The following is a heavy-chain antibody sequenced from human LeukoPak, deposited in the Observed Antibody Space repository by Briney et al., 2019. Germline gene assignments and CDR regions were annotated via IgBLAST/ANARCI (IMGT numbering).Heavy chain of an antibody. CDR1: GGSISSYY. CDR2: IYTSGST. D-gene: IGHD3-10*01. CDR3: ARDQITMVRGVIMTEAFDI. J-gene: IGHJ3*02. Sequence: SSETLSLTCTVSGGSISSYYWSWIRQPAGKGLEWIGRIYTSGSTNYNPSLKSRVTMSVDTSKNQFSLELSSVTAADTAVYYCARDQITMVRGVIMTEAFDIWGQGTMVTVSS. V-gene: IGHV4-4*07.